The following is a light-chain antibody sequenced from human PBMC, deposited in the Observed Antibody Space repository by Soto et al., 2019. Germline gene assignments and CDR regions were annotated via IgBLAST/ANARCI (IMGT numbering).Light chain of an antibody. CDR2: RDS. V-gene: IGLV3-9*01. CDR3: QVWDSSTGV. CDR1: NIGSKY. Sequence: SYELTQPLPVSVALGQTARITCEGNNIGSKYVHWYQQKPGQAPVLVIYRDSNRPSGIPERFSGSNSGNTATLTISRAQVGDEADYYCQVWDSSTGVFGTGTKVTVL. J-gene: IGLJ1*01.